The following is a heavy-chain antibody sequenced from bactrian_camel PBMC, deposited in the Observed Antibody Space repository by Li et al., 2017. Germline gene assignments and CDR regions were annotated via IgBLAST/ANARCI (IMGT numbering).Heavy chain of an antibody. CDR2: ADADRRT. J-gene: IGHJ6*01. V-gene: IGHV3S26*01. CDR3: AAKPSSMPLFSMLVRPRDTDFDS. Sequence: VQLVESGGGSVQAGGSLILSCTFSGATYSRRCMAWFRQVPGKGREAVAAADADRRTIYGDFVEGRFTIDRDKAKNSLSLQMNNLKPEDTAVYYCAAKPSSMPLFSMLVRPRDTDFDSWGQGTQVTVS. CDR1: GATYSRRC. D-gene: IGHD2*01.